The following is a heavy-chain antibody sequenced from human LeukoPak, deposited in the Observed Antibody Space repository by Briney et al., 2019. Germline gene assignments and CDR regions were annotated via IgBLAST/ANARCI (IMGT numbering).Heavy chain of an antibody. J-gene: IGHJ5*02. Sequence: GGSPRLSCVDSGFTFSSYSTSWVREAPGEGLGWVSYICSSSSYIYYADSVKGRFTISRDNAKNSLYLQMNSLRAEDTAVYYCARYQLLNGGFDPWGQGTLVTVSS. V-gene: IGHV3-21*01. CDR1: GFTFSSYS. D-gene: IGHD2-2*01. CDR3: ARYQLLNGGFDP. CDR2: ICSSSSYI.